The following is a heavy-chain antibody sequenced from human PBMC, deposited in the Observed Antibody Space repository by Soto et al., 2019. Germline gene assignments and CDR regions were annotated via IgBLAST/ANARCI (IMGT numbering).Heavy chain of an antibody. CDR3: ARGRFDYNYGTDV. D-gene: IGHD3-3*01. CDR1: GYTFISYY. CDR2: INPSGGST. V-gene: IGHV1-46*01. J-gene: IGHJ6*02. Sequence: ASVKVSCNASGYTFISYYMYWLRQAPGQGLEWMGIINPSGGSTTYAQKFQGRVTMTRDTSTSTVYMELSNVRSEDTAVYYCARGRFDYNYGTDVWGQGTTVNVSS.